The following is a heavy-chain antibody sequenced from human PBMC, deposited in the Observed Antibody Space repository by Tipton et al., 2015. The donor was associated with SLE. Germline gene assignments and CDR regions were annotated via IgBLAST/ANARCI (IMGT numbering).Heavy chain of an antibody. CDR2: INHTGGS. D-gene: IGHD1-26*01. V-gene: IGHV4-34*01. J-gene: IGHJ6*03. CDR3: AREGLGTSYYYYMDV. Sequence: TLSLTCAVYGGSFSGYYWSWIRQSPGKGLEWIGEINHTGGSNYNPSLKSRVTISVDTSKNQFSLKLSSVTAADTAVYYCAREGLGTSYYYYMDVWGKGTTVTVSS. CDR1: GGSFSGYY.